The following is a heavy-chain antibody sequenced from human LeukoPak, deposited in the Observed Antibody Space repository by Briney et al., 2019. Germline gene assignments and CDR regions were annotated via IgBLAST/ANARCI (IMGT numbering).Heavy chain of an antibody. CDR2: ISAYNGNT. CDR3: ARASHIVVVTAIIH. D-gene: IGHD2-21*02. CDR1: GYTFTSYG. V-gene: IGHV1-18*01. Sequence: ASVKVSCKASGYTFTSYGISWVRQAPGQGLEWMGWISAYNGNTNYARKLQGRVTMTTDTSTSTAYMELRSLRSDDTAVYYCARASHIVVVTAIIHWGQGTLVTVSS. J-gene: IGHJ4*02.